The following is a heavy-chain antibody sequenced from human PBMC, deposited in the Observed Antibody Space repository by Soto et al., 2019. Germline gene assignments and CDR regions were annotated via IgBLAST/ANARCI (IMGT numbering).Heavy chain of an antibody. J-gene: IGHJ6*02. CDR2: IFDAATA. V-gene: IGHV4-61*01. CDR1: GESVGRGTNY. Sequence: QVQLQESGPGLMKPSGTLSLICSVSGESVGRGTNYWSWVRQAPGRGLEWIGYIFDAATAIYNPSFESRVSISLDAAKNQVSLKLTSVTAADTAIYYCARDRRGRADGFIYYYGMEVWGQVTSVTVSS. D-gene: IGHD6-13*01. CDR3: ARDRRGRADGFIYYYGMEV.